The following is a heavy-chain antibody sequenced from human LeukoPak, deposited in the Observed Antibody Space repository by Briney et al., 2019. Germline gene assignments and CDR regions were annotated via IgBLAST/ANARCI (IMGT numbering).Heavy chain of an antibody. D-gene: IGHD2/OR15-2a*01. CDR2: INGRGDNT. CDR3: AKDRVSPGFNWFDP. J-gene: IGHJ5*02. CDR1: GGIISSYA. Sequence: GGSLTLSCTASGGIISSYAMSWVRQAPGKGQEWVSAINGRGDNTYYADFVKGRFTISRDNSKSTVYLQMNSLRTEDTAAYYCAKDRVSPGFNWFDPWGEGTLVTVSS. V-gene: IGHV3-23*01.